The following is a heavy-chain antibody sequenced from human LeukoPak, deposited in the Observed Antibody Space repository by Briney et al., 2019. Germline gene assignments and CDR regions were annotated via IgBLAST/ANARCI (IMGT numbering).Heavy chain of an antibody. D-gene: IGHD2-2*02. V-gene: IGHV4-30-4*01. CDR2: IYYSGST. CDR1: GGSISSGDYY. J-gene: IGHJ5*02. Sequence: SQTLSLTCTVSGGSISSGDYYWSWIRHPPGKGLEWIGYIYYSGSTYYNPSLKSRVTISVDTSKNQFSLKLSSVTAADTAVYYCARLAIVVVPAAIRWFDPWGQGTLVTVSS. CDR3: ARLAIVVVPAAIRWFDP.